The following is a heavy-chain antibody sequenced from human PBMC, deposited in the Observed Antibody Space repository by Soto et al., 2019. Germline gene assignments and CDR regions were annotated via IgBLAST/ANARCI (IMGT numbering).Heavy chain of an antibody. CDR2: MNPNSGDT. D-gene: IGHD7-27*01. CDR1: GYTFINYD. J-gene: IGHJ4*02. CDR3: ARNRRETGDFDY. V-gene: IGHV1-8*01. Sequence: QVQLVQSGAEVKKPGASVKVSCKASGYTFINYDINWVRQATGQGLEWMGWMNPNSGDTGYAQKFQGRVSMTRKAAISTAFMELSSLESDDTAVYYCARNRRETGDFDYWGQGTLVTVSS.